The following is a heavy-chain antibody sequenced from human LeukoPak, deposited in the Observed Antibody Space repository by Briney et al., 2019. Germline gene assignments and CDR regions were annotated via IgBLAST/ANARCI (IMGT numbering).Heavy chain of an antibody. J-gene: IGHJ4*02. CDR3: ARSQWRDY. V-gene: IGHV3-30*02. Sequence: GGSLRLSCAASGFIFSNYGMHWVRQAPGKGLEWVAFIRYDGNGKYYGDSVEGRFTISRDSSKNTLSLQMNSLKSEDTAVYYCARSQWRDYWGQGTLVTVSS. D-gene: IGHD6-19*01. CDR1: GFIFSNYG. CDR2: IRYDGNGK.